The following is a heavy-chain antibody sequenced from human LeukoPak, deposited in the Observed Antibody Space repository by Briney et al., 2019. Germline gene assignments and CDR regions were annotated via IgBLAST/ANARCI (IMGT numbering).Heavy chain of an antibody. CDR1: GYTFTGYY. J-gene: IGHJ4*02. CDR2: INPNSGGT. D-gene: IGHD6-19*01. V-gene: IGHV1-2*02. Sequence: ASVKVSCKASGYTFTGYYMHWVRQAPEQRLEWMGWINPNSGGTNYAQKFQGRVTMTRDTSISTAYMELSRLRSDDTAVYYCAREQDIAVAGTFPHDYWGQGTLVTVSS. CDR3: AREQDIAVAGTFPHDY.